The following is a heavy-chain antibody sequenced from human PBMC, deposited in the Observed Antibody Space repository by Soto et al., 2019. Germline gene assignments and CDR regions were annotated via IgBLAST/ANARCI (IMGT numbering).Heavy chain of an antibody. V-gene: IGHV3-23*01. J-gene: IGHJ4*02. CDR2: ISGSGGST. CDR1: GFTFSSYA. D-gene: IGHD3-3*01. CDR3: AKERGRITIFGVVVGGRENPDYYFDY. Sequence: GGSLRLSCAASGFTFSSYAMSWVRQAPGKGLEWVSAISGSGGSTYYADSVKGRFTISRDNSKNTLYLQMNSLRAEDTAVYYCAKERGRITIFGVVVGGRENPDYYFDYWGQGTLVTVSS.